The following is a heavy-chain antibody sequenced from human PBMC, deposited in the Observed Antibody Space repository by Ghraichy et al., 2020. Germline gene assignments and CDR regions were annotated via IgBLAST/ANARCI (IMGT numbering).Heavy chain of an antibody. D-gene: IGHD6-19*01. CDR2: IYYSGST. Sequence: ESLNISCTVSGGSISSSSYYWGWIRQPPGKGLEWIGSIYYSGSTYYNPSLKSRVTISVDTSKNQFSLKLSSVTAADTAVYYCAGYSSGWVDYWGQGTLVTVSP. J-gene: IGHJ4*02. CDR1: GGSISSSSYY. V-gene: IGHV4-39*01. CDR3: AGYSSGWVDY.